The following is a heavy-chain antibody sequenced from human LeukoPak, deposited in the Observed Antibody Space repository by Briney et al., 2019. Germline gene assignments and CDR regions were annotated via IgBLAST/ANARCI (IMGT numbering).Heavy chain of an antibody. Sequence: PSETLSLTCTVSGGSISSSSYYWGWIRQPPGKGLEWIGSIYYSGSINYNPSLKSRVTMSVDTSKNQFSLKLSSVTAADTAVYYCARDLGCDSQEHTKSCRDYWGQGTLVTVSS. CDR1: GGSISSSSYY. J-gene: IGHJ4*02. V-gene: IGHV4-39*07. CDR3: ARDLGCDSQEHTKSCRDY. CDR2: IYYSGSI. D-gene: IGHD3-16*02.